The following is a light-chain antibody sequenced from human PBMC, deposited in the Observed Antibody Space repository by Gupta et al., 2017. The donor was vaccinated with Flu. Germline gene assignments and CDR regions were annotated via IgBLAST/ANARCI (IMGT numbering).Light chain of an antibody. V-gene: IGLV10-54*04. J-gene: IGLJ3*02. CDR3: AAWDDSLSVSL. CDR2: MRN. Sequence: NTDNVDTQRSACLQQHQGQPPKLLSYMRNSRPSGISERFSASRSGNTASLTITGVQHEDEADYYCAAWDDSLSVSLFGGGTKLAVL. CDR1: TDNVDTQR.